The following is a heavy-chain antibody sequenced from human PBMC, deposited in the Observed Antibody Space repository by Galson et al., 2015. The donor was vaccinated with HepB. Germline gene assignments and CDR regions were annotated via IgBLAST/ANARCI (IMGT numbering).Heavy chain of an antibody. CDR3: ARLGATINPGDY. Sequence: SVKVSCKASGYTFTGYYMHWVRQAPGQGLEWMGRINPNSGGTNYAQKFQGRVTMTGDTSISTAYMELSRLRSDDTAVYYCARLGATINPGDYWGQGTLVTVSS. V-gene: IGHV1-2*06. D-gene: IGHD1-26*01. CDR2: INPNSGGT. J-gene: IGHJ4*02. CDR1: GYTFTGYY.